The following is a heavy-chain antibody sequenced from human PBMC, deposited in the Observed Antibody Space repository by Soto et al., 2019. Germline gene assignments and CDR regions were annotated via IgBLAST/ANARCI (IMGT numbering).Heavy chain of an antibody. Sequence: GGSLRLSCAASGFTFSSYGMHWVRQAPGKGLEWVAVIWYDGSNKYYADSVKGRFTISRDNSKNTLYLQMNSLRAEDTAVYYCARDRPLTGGFDYWGQGTLVTVSS. CDR2: IWYDGSNK. V-gene: IGHV3-33*01. D-gene: IGHD2-8*02. CDR1: GFTFSSYG. CDR3: ARDRPLTGGFDY. J-gene: IGHJ4*02.